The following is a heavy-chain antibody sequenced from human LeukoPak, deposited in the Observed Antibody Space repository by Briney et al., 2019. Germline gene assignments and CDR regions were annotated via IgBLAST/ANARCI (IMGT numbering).Heavy chain of an antibody. CDR1: GGSISSYY. D-gene: IGHD6-19*01. CDR2: IYYSGST. CDR3: ATTSSYRSGWYLGY. Sequence: PSETPSLTCTVSGGSISSYYWSWIRQPPGKGLEWIGYIYYSGSTNYNPSLKCRVTISVDTSKNQFSLKLSSVTAADTAVYYCATTSSYRSGWYLGYWGQGTLVAVSS. V-gene: IGHV4-59*08. J-gene: IGHJ4*02.